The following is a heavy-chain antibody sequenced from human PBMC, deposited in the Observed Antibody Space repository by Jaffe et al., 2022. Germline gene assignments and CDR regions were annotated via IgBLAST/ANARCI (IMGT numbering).Heavy chain of an antibody. D-gene: IGHD3-10*01. CDR2: IYHSGST. CDR3: ARVPVVAYYYGSGSFFPFDY. J-gene: IGHJ4*02. CDR1: GYSISSGYY. V-gene: IGHV4-38-2*01. Sequence: QVQLQESGPGLVKPSETLSLTCAVSGYSISSGYYWGWIRQPPGKGLEWIGSIYHSGSTYYNPSLKSRVTISVDTSKNQFSLKLSSVTAADTAVYYCARVPVVAYYYGSGSFFPFDYWGQGTLVTVSS.